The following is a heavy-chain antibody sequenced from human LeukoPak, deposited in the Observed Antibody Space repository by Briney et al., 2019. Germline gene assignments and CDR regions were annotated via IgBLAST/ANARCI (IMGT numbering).Heavy chain of an antibody. V-gene: IGHV4-30-2*01. CDR1: GGSISSGGYS. Sequence: PSETLSLTCAVSGGSISSGGYSWSWIRQPPGKGLEWIGYIYHSGSTYYNPSLKSRVTISVDRSKNQFSLKLSSVTAADTAVYYCARDLSGALDYWGQGTLVTASS. CDR3: ARDLSGALDY. CDR2: IYHSGST. J-gene: IGHJ4*02. D-gene: IGHD1-26*01.